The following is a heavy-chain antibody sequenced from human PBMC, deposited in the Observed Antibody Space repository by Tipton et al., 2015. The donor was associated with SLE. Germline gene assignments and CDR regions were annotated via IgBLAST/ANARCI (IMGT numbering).Heavy chain of an antibody. CDR2: IYYSGST. CDR1: GGSISSYY. Sequence: TLSLTCTVSGGSISSYYWSWIRQPPGKGLEWIGYIYYSGSTNYNPSLKSRVTISVDTSKNQFSLKLSSVTAADTAVYYCARGRYSNSSVYYYYYMDVWGKGTTVTVSS. D-gene: IGHD6-6*01. J-gene: IGHJ6*03. V-gene: IGHV4-59*01. CDR3: ARGRYSNSSVYYYYYMDV.